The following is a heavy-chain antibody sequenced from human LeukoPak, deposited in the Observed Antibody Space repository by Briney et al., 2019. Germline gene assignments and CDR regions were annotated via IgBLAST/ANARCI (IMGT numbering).Heavy chain of an antibody. J-gene: IGHJ4*02. V-gene: IGHV4-38-2*02. Sequence: KTSETLSLTCTVSGYSISSGYYWGWIRQPPGKGLEWIGSICHSGSTYYNPSLKSRVTISVDTSKNQFSLKLSSVTAADTAVYYCARDRQRRDGYNFPFDYWGQGTLVTVSS. CDR2: ICHSGST. CDR1: GYSISSGYY. CDR3: ARDRQRRDGYNFPFDY. D-gene: IGHD5-24*01.